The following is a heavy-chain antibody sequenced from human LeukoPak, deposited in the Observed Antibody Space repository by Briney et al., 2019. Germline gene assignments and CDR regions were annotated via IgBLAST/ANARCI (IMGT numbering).Heavy chain of an antibody. CDR2: ISAYNGNT. CDR1: GYTFTSYG. CDR3: ARERRKVRGWELNSGGLDY. V-gene: IGHV1-18*01. Sequence: GASVKVSCKASGYTFTSYGISWVRQAPGQGLEWMGWISAYNGNTNYAQKLQGRVTMTTDTSTSTAYMELRSLRSDDTAVYYCARERRKVRGWELNSGGLDYWGQGTLVTVSS. D-gene: IGHD1-26*01. J-gene: IGHJ4*02.